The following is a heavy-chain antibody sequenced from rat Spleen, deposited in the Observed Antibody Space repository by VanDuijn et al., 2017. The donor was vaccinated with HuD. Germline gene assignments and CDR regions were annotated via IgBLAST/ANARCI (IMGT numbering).Heavy chain of an antibody. D-gene: IGHD1-1*01. CDR3: ARQIFYYSGDGDWFAY. CDR2: ISYDGSST. J-gene: IGHJ3*01. CDR1: GFTFSDYY. V-gene: IGHV5-29*01. Sequence: EVQLVESDGGLVQPGRSLKLSCAASGFTFSDYYMAWVRQAPTKGLEWVATISYDGSSTYYRDSVKGRFTISRDNAKSTLYLQMDSLRSEDTATYYCARQIFYYSGDGDWFAYWGQGTLVTVSS.